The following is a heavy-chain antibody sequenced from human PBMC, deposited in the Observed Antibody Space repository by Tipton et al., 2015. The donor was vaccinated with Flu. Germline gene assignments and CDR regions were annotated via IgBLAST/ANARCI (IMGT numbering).Heavy chain of an antibody. CDR2: IFHGGST. CDR3: ARDEGGGYFDTVARAVFDY. CDR1: GYSISSGYY. V-gene: IGHV4-38-2*02. J-gene: IGHJ4*02. D-gene: IGHD3-22*01. Sequence: TLSLTCTVSGYSISSGYYWGWIRQPPGKGLEWIGSIFHGGSTYYNPSLKSRVTISVDTSKNQFSLKLSSVTAADTAIYYCARDEGGGYFDTVARAVFDYWGRGTQVTVSS.